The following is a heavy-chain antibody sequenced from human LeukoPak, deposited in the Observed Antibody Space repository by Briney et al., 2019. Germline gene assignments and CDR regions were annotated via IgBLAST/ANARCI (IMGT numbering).Heavy chain of an antibody. CDR3: ARVVVVVAATPMWFDP. CDR1: GGSISSGGYY. CDR2: IYYSGST. Sequence: SETLSLTCTVSGGSISSGGYYWSWIRQHPGKGLEWIGYIYYSGSTHYNPSLKSRVTISVDTSKNQFSLKLSSVTAADTAVYYCARVVVVVAATPMWFDPWGQGTLVTVSS. D-gene: IGHD2-15*01. V-gene: IGHV4-31*03. J-gene: IGHJ5*02.